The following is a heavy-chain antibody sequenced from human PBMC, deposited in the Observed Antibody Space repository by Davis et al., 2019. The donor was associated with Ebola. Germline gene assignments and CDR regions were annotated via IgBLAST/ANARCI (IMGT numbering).Heavy chain of an antibody. CDR2: IWYDGSNK. J-gene: IGHJ4*02. V-gene: IGHV3-33*01. CDR1: GFTFSSYG. CDR3: ARAMAAAGPPCY. Sequence: GESLKISCAASGFTFSSYGMHWVRQAPGKGLEWVAVIWYDGSNKYYADSVKGRFTISRDNSKNTLYLQMNSLRAEDTAVYYCARAMAAAGPPCYWGQGTLVTVSS. D-gene: IGHD6-13*01.